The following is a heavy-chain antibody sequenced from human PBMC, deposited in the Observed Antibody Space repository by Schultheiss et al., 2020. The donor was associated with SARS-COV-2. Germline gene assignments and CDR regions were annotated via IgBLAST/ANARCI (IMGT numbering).Heavy chain of an antibody. V-gene: IGHV5-51*01. CDR1: GYSFTSYW. CDR3: ARDFDGDRPWGYGMDV. D-gene: IGHD4-17*01. CDR2: IYPGDSDT. J-gene: IGHJ6*02. Sequence: GESLKISCKGSGYSFTSYWIGWVRQMPGKGLEWMGIIYPGDSDTRYSPSFQGQVTISADKSISTAYLQWSSLKASDTAMYYCARDFDGDRPWGYGMDVWGQGTTVTVSS.